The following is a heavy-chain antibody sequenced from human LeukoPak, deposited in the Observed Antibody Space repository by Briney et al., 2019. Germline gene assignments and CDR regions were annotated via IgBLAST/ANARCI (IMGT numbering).Heavy chain of an antibody. CDR2: IKQDGSEK. Sequence: GGSLRPSCAASGFTFSRYWISWVRQAPGKGLEWVANIKQDGSEKYYVDSVKGRFTISRDNAKNSLYLQMNSLRDEDTAVYYCVRVSCTNGVCYGFDYWGQGTLVTVSS. CDR1: GFTFSRYW. V-gene: IGHV3-7*01. J-gene: IGHJ4*02. D-gene: IGHD2-8*01. CDR3: VRVSCTNGVCYGFDY.